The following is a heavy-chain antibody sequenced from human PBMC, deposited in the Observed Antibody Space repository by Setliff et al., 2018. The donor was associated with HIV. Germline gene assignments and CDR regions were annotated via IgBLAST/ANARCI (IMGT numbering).Heavy chain of an antibody. J-gene: IGHJ3*02. Sequence: SETLSLTCAVYGGSLSGDYWSWIRQPPGKGLEWIGEINQSGSTNYNPSLKSRVIISVDTSKNQLSLKLSSVTAADTAMYYCARGRGRTFYYDSSGSRAFDIWGQGTMVTV. CDR2: INQSGST. CDR3: ARGRGRTFYYDSSGSRAFDI. CDR1: GGSLSGDY. V-gene: IGHV4-34*01. D-gene: IGHD3-22*01.